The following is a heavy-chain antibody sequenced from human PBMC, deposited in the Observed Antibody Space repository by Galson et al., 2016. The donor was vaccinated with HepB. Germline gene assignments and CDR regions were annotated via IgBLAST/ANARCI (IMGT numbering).Heavy chain of an antibody. CDR1: GFTFSPYA. D-gene: IGHD6-19*01. CDR3: AKDFGSSGSPYYFDY. Sequence: SLRLSCAVSGFTFSPYAMSWVRQAPGKGLEWVSAISGSGVNTYYADSVQGRFTISRDNSKNTLYLQMNSLRHEDTAVYYCAKDFGSSGSPYYFDYWGQGTLVTVSS. V-gene: IGHV3-23*01. J-gene: IGHJ4*02. CDR2: ISGSGVNT.